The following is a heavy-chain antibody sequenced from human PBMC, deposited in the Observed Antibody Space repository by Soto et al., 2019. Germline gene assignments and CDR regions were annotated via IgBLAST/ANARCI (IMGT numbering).Heavy chain of an antibody. D-gene: IGHD6-6*01. CDR3: ARDGGGSSSYYYYYGMDV. CDR2: IIPIFGTA. J-gene: IGHJ6*02. CDR1: GGTFSSYA. Sequence: QVQLVQSGAEVKKPGSSVKVSCKASGGTFSSYAISWVRQAPGQGLEWMGGIIPIFGTANYAQKFQGRVTITADESTSTAYMELSSLRSEDTVVYYCARDGGGSSSYYYYYGMDVWGQGTTVTVSS. V-gene: IGHV1-69*01.